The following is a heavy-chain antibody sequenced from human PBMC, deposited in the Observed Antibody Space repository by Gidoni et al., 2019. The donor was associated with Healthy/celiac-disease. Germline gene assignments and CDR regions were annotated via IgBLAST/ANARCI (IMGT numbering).Heavy chain of an antibody. V-gene: IGHV3-23*01. CDR1: GFTFSSYP. CDR3: AKAPVITIFGVVTLSRFDY. J-gene: IGHJ4*02. D-gene: IGHD3-3*01. Sequence: EVQLLESGGGLVQPGGSLRLSCAASGFTFSSYPLSWVRQAPGKGLEWVSAISGSGGSTYYADSVKGRFTISRDNSKNTLYLQMNSLRAEDTAVYYCAKAPVITIFGVVTLSRFDYWGQGTLVTVSS. CDR2: ISGSGGST.